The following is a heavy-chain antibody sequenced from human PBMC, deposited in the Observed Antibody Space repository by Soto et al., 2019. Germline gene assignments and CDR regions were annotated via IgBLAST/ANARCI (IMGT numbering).Heavy chain of an antibody. CDR2: IWYDGSNK. CDR1: GFTFSSYG. CDR3: ARDGPGYCSSTSRPYYYYGMDV. V-gene: IGHV3-33*01. D-gene: IGHD2-2*01. J-gene: IGHJ6*02. Sequence: GGSLRLSCAASGFTFSSYGMHWVRQAPGKGLEWVAVIWYDGSNKYYADSVKGRFTISRDNSKNTLYLQMNSLRAEDTAVYYCARDGPGYCSSTSRPYYYYGMDVWGQGTTVTVA.